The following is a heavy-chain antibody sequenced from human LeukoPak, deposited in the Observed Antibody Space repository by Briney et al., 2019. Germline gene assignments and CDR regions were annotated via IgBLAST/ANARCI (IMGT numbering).Heavy chain of an antibody. D-gene: IGHD6-19*01. V-gene: IGHV1-18*01. CDR1: GYTFTSYG. Sequence: ASVKVSCKASGYTFTSYGISWVRQAPGQGLEWMGWISAYNGNTNYAQKLQGRVTMTTDTSTSTACMELRSLRSDDTAVYYCAHVGAVAGDDAFDIWGQGTMVTVSS. J-gene: IGHJ3*02. CDR2: ISAYNGNT. CDR3: AHVGAVAGDDAFDI.